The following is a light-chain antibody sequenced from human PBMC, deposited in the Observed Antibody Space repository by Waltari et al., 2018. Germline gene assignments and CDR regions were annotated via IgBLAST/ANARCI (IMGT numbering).Light chain of an antibody. Sequence: EIVLPQSPATLSLSPGERATPSCRASQSVSSYLAWYQQKPGQAPRLLIYDAFNRATGIPARFSGSGSGTDFTLTISSLEPEDFAVYYCQQRSSWPLTFGGGTKVEIK. V-gene: IGKV3-11*01. CDR2: DAF. CDR3: QQRSSWPLT. J-gene: IGKJ4*01. CDR1: QSVSSY.